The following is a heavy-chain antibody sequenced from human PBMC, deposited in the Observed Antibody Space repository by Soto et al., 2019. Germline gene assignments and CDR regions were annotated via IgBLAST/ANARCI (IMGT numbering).Heavy chain of an antibody. V-gene: IGHV3-30*18. CDR3: AKGGLHYDSSGYYYYYYGMDV. CDR2: ISYVGDNK. CDR1: KFTFSSYG. J-gene: IGHJ6*02. Sequence: QVPLVESGGGVVQPGRSLRLSCAASKFTFSSYGMHWVRQAPGKGLEWVAVISYVGDNKYYADSVRGRFTISRDNSKYTLYLQMNSLRVEDTAVYYCAKGGLHYDSSGYYYYYYGMDVWGQGTTVTVSS. D-gene: IGHD3-22*01.